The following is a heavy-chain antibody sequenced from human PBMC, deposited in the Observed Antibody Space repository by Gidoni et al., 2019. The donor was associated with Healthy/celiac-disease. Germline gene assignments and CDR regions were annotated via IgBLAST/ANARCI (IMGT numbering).Heavy chain of an antibody. Sequence: QVQLPASGPGLVKPSETLSLTCTVSGGSISSYYWSWIRQPAGKGLEWIGRIYTSRRTNYNPSSKSRVTMSVDTSKNQFSLKLSSVTAADTAVYYCARDAKSYGDYAVAYNWFDPWGQGTLVTVSS. CDR1: GGSISSYY. CDR3: ARDAKSYGDYAVAYNWFDP. CDR2: IYTSRRT. D-gene: IGHD4-17*01. J-gene: IGHJ5*02. V-gene: IGHV4-4*07.